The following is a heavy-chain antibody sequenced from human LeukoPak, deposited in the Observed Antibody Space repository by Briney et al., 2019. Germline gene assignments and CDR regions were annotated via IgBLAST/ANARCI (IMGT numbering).Heavy chain of an antibody. CDR3: AKDARRTNGWYFFDY. Sequence: GGPLRLSCAASGFPFSNLAMVWVRPAPGQGLQWVSVISDSGSRTYYADSVKGRFTISRDNSKNTLFLQMNSLRAEDTAVYYCAKDARRTNGWYFFDYWGQGTLVTVSS. CDR2: ISDSGSRT. CDR1: GFPFSNLA. J-gene: IGHJ4*02. D-gene: IGHD6-19*01. V-gene: IGHV3-23*01.